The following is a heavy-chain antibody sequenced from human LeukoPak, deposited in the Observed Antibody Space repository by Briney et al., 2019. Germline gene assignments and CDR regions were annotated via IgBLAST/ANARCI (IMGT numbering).Heavy chain of an antibody. CDR2: TYYRSKWYN. Sequence: SQTLSLTCAISGDSVSSNSAAWNWIRQSPSRGLEWLGRTYYRSKWYNDYAVSVKSRITINPGTSKNQFSLQLNSVTPEDTAVYYCARGPYYCSGGSRYSSWFDPWGQGTLVTVSS. D-gene: IGHD2-15*01. CDR1: GDSVSSNSAA. CDR3: ARGPYYCSGGSRYSSWFDP. V-gene: IGHV6-1*01. J-gene: IGHJ5*02.